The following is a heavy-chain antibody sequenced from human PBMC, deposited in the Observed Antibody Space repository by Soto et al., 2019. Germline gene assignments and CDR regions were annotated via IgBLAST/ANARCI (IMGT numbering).Heavy chain of an antibody. CDR1: GFTFSKYD. D-gene: IGHD3-16*01. J-gene: IGHJ4*02. Sequence: EVQLVESGGGLVQPGGSLRLSCAASGFTFSKYDMHWVRQTSGKGLEWVAGIGTAGDTYYTGSVKGRFSISRENAKNSFYLQMNSLRAEDTAVYYCASGGLYICGQGTLVTVSS. V-gene: IGHV3-13*01. CDR3: ASGGLYI. CDR2: IGTAGDT.